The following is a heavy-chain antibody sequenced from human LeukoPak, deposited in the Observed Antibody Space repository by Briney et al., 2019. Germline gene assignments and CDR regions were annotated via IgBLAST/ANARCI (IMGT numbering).Heavy chain of an antibody. J-gene: IGHJ4*02. Sequence: SETLSLTCTVSGYSISSGYYWGWIRQPPGKGLEWIGRIYTSGSTNYNPSLKSRVTISVDTSKNQFSLKLSSVTAADTAVYYCAREGSYHGYFDYWGQGTLVTVSS. CDR3: AREGSYHGYFDY. D-gene: IGHD1-26*01. V-gene: IGHV4-38-2*02. CDR1: GYSISSGYY. CDR2: IYTSGST.